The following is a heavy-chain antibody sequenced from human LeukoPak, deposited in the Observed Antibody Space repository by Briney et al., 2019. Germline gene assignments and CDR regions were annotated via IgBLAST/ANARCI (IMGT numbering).Heavy chain of an antibody. CDR3: ASQWGREPYFDD. J-gene: IGHJ4*02. CDR2: IDPSGGST. D-gene: IGHD2-8*01. V-gene: IGHV1-46*02. Sequence: GASVKVSCRASGDNYNSYNFHWVRQAPGQGLEWMGVIDPSGGSTTYAQEFQGTLTMTRDTSTRLVYMELSSLTSEDTTVYYCASQWGREPYFDDWGQGTLVTVSP. CDR1: GDNYNSYN.